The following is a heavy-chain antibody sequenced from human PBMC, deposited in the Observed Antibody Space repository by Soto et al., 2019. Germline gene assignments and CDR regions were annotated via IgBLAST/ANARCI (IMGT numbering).Heavy chain of an antibody. CDR3: ARVKKGAAAGRINFDY. CDR1: GGSISSYY. V-gene: IGHV4-59*01. CDR2: IYYSGST. D-gene: IGHD6-13*01. Sequence: SETLSLTCTVSGGSISSYYWSWIRQPPGKGLEWIGYIYYSGSTNYNPSLKSRVTISVDTSKNQFSLKLSSVTAADTAVYYCARVKKGAAAGRINFDYWGQGTLVTVSS. J-gene: IGHJ4*02.